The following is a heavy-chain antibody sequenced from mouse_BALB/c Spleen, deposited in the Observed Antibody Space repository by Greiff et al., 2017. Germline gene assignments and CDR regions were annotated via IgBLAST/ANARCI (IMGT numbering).Heavy chain of an antibody. V-gene: IGHV1S127*01. D-gene: IGHD3-3*01. CDR3: TRGTAGTDFDY. J-gene: IGHJ2*01. Sequence: VKLQQPGAELVKPGASVKMSCKASGYTFTSYWMHWVKQRPGQGLEWIGVIDPSDSYTSYNQKFKGKATLTVDTSSSTAYMQLSSLTSEDSAVYYCTRGTAGTDFDYWGQGTTLTVSS. CDR2: IDPSDSYT. CDR1: GYTFTSYW.